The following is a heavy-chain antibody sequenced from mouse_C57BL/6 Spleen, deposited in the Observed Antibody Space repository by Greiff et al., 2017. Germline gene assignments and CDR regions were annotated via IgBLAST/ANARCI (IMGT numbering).Heavy chain of an antibody. CDR3: ARGAYYSRGYAMDY. Sequence: EVQLQQSGPELVKPGASVKMSCKASGYTFTDYNMHWVKQSHGKSLEWIGYINPNNGGTSSNQKFKGKATLTVNKSSSTAYMELRSLTSEDSAVYYCARGAYYSRGYAMDYWGQGTSVTVSS. D-gene: IGHD1-1*01. J-gene: IGHJ4*01. CDR2: INPNNGGT. V-gene: IGHV1-22*01. CDR1: GYTFTDYN.